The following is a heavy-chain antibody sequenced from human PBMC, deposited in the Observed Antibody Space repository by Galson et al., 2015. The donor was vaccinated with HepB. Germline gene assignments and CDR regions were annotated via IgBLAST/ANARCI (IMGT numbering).Heavy chain of an antibody. J-gene: IGHJ4*02. Sequence: SLRLSCAASGFTFSDYYMSWVRQAPGKGLEWVSYITSSSSTNYADSVKGRFTISRDDAKDSLYLQMNSLRADDTALYYCARFYGASTFYFDYWGQGIQVIVSS. CDR3: ARFYGASTFYFDY. CDR1: GFTFSDYY. CDR2: ITSSSST. D-gene: IGHD4-17*01. V-gene: IGHV3-11*03.